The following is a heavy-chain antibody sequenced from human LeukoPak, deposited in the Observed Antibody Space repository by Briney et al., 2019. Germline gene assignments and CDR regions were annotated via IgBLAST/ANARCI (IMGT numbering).Heavy chain of an antibody. D-gene: IGHD1-26*01. CDR3: ARFAWDFSYYYMDV. V-gene: IGHV3-11*01. J-gene: IGHJ6*03. CDR2: ISSSGSTI. Sequence: PGGSLRLSCAASGFTFSDYYMSWIRQAPGKGLEWVSYISSSGSTIYYADSVEGRFTISRDNAKNSLYLQMNNLRAEDTAVYYCARFAWDFSYYYMDVWGKGTTVTISS. CDR1: GFTFSDYY.